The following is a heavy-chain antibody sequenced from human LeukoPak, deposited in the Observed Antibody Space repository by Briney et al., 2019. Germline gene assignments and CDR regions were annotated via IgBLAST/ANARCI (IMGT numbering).Heavy chain of an antibody. D-gene: IGHD4-17*01. Sequence: GGSLRLSCTASGFTFGDYAMSWFRQAPGKGLEWVGFIRSKAYGGTTEYAASVKGRFTISRDDSKSIAYLQMNSLKTEDTAVYYCTRDNGYGDYDGYFDYWGQGTLVTVSS. CDR2: IRSKAYGGTT. CDR3: TRDNGYGDYDGYFDY. V-gene: IGHV3-49*03. J-gene: IGHJ4*02. CDR1: GFTFGDYA.